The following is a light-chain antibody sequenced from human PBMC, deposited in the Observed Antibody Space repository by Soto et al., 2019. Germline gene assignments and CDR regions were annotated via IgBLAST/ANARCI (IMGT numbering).Light chain of an antibody. CDR3: QQREHWPPIT. V-gene: IGKV3-11*01. CDR1: QSVNRY. Sequence: IVLTQSPATLSLSPGERATLSCRASQSVNRYLAWYQQKPGQAPRLLIYDTSNRATGIPARFSGSGSGTDFTLTISSLEPEDFAVYYCQQREHWPPITFGQGTRLEIK. CDR2: DTS. J-gene: IGKJ5*01.